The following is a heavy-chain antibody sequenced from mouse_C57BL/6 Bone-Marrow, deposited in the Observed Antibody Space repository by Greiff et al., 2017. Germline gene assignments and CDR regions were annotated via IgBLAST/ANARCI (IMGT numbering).Heavy chain of an antibody. CDR2: IYPSDSET. CDR1: GYTFTSYW. V-gene: IGHV1-61*01. Sequence: QVQLKQPGAELVRPGSSVKLSCKASGYTFTSYWMDWVKQRPGQGLEWIGNIYPSDSETHYNQKFKDKATLTVDKSSSTAYMQLSSLTSEDSAVYYCAGGNYGGFAYWGQGTLVTVSA. D-gene: IGHD2-1*01. J-gene: IGHJ3*01. CDR3: AGGNYGGFAY.